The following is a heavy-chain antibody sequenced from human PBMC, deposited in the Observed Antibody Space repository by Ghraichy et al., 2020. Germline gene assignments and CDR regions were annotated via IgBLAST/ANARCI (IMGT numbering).Heavy chain of an antibody. D-gene: IGHD1-26*01. CDR1: GFTFSSYG. J-gene: IGHJ4*02. Sequence: GGSLRLSCAASGFTFSSYGMHWVRQAPGKGLEWVAFIRYDGSNKYYADSVKGRFTIFRDNSKNTLYLQMNSLRAEDTAVYYCAKDSEVGAIYYFDYWGQGTLVTVSS. CDR3: AKDSEVGAIYYFDY. CDR2: IRYDGSNK. V-gene: IGHV3-30*02.